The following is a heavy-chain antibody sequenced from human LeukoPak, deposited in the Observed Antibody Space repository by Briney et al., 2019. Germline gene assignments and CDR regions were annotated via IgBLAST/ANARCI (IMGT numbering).Heavy chain of an antibody. CDR3: ARLFADNYYDSSGYGGNWFDP. Sequence: PSETLSLTCSVSGGSISSSSYYCAWIRQPPGKGLEWVGSIYYNGRIYYNPSLKSRITMSEDVSRNQFSLTLSSVTAADTAVYYCARLFADNYYDSSGYGGNWFDPWGQGTLVTVSS. D-gene: IGHD3-22*01. CDR2: IYYNGRI. J-gene: IGHJ5*02. CDR1: GGSISSSSYY. V-gene: IGHV4-39*01.